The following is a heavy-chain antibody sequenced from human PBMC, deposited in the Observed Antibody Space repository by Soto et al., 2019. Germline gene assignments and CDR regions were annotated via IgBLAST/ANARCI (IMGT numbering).Heavy chain of an antibody. V-gene: IGHV1-2*02. CDR2: MNPRSGGT. D-gene: IGHD4-4*01. CDR1: GYTFTNYY. J-gene: IGHJ5*02. CDR3: ARSEDSTSYPLDL. Sequence: VQLEQSGAEVKGPGASVKVSCKASGYTFTNYYMHWVRQAPGQGLEWMGWMNPRSGGTKYAQAFQDRVTMTRDASISTAYMEVNSLRHGDTAVYFCARSEDSTSYPLDLWGPGTLVTVSS.